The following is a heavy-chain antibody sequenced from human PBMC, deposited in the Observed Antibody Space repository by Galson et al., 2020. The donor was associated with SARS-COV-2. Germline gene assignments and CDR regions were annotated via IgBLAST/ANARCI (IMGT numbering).Heavy chain of an antibody. CDR1: GYSFGGYY. V-gene: IGHV1-2*06. CDR3: TRHRNDFVTGSDY. CDR2: INPNTGGA. D-gene: IGHD3-9*01. Sequence: ASVKVSCKASGYSFGGYYMHWVRQAPGEGLEWVGRINPNTGGARYAQKFQGRVTVTSDASISTVYMEVDKLRSDDTAVYYCTRHRNDFVTGSDYWGQGTLVTVSS. J-gene: IGHJ4*02.